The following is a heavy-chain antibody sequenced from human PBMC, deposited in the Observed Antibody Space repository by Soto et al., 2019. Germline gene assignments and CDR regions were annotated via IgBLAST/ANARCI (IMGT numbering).Heavy chain of an antibody. CDR1: GGSFSGYY. V-gene: IGHV4-34*01. CDR3: ARERQVGPSSRRFDP. CDR2: INHSGRT. Sequence: SETLSLTCAVNGGSFSGYYWSWICQSPGKGLEWIGEINHSGRTNRNPSLKSRVNMSVDTPKNQFSLEVRSVTAADTAVYYCARERQVGPSSRRFDPWGQGTLLTVSS. J-gene: IGHJ5*02.